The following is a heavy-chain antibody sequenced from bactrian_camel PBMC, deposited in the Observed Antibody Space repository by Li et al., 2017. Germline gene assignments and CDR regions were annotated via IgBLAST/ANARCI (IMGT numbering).Heavy chain of an antibody. D-gene: IGHD5*01. V-gene: IGHV3S53*01. J-gene: IGHJ4*01. CDR2: IDSDGST. Sequence: HVQLVESGGGSVPAGGSITLSCAAPAYLSSGYCMGWFRQAPGQEREGVATIDSDGSTTYVDSVKGRFTISKDNAKNTLHLQMNSLKPEDTAMYYCAADPSWRCGLASEYTYWGQGTQVTVST. CDR1: AYLSSGYC. CDR3: AADPSWRCGLASEYTY.